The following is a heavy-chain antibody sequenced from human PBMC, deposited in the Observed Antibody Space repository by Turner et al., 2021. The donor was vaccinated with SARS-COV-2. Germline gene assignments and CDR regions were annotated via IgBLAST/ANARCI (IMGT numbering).Heavy chain of an antibody. CDR3: ARSRYTYGSYYYYGMDV. V-gene: IGHV1-2*02. J-gene: IGHJ6*02. Sequence: QVQLLQSGAEVTKPGASVKFSCKASGYTFTGYYMHWVRQAPGQGLEWMGWINPNSGGTNYAQKFQGRVTMTWETSISTAYMELSRLRSDDTAVYYCARSRYTYGSYYYYGMDVWGQGTTVTVSS. CDR2: INPNSGGT. D-gene: IGHD5-18*01. CDR1: GYTFTGYY.